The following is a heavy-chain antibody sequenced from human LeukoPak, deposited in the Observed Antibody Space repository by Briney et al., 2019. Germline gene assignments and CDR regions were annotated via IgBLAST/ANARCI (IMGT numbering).Heavy chain of an antibody. J-gene: IGHJ4*02. CDR3: ARYPEIYCSSTSCYKESHIDY. CDR1: GGSFSGYY. V-gene: IGHV4-34*01. CDR2: INRSGST. D-gene: IGHD2-2*02. Sequence: SETLSLTCAVYGGSFSGYYWSWIRQPPGKGLEWIGEINRSGSTNYNPSLKSRVTISVDTSKNQFSLKLSSVTAADTAVYYCARYPEIYCSSTSCYKESHIDYWGQGTLVTVSS.